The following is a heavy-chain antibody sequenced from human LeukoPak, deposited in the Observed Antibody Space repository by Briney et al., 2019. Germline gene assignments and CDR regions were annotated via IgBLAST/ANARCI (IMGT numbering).Heavy chain of an antibody. D-gene: IGHD2-2*01. CDR1: GFTLGSYA. CDR2: ISGSGGST. J-gene: IGHJ4*02. V-gene: IGHV3-23*01. Sequence: SGGSLRLSCAASGFTLGSYAMSWVRQAPGKGLEWVSAISGSGGSTYYADSVKGRFTISRDNSKNTLYLQMNSLRAEDTAVYYCAKDIVVVPAAIDYWGQGTLVTVSS. CDR3: AKDIVVVPAAIDY.